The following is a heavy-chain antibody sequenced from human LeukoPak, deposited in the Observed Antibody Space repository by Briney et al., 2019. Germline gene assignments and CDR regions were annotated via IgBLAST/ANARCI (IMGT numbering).Heavy chain of an antibody. Sequence: SETLSLTCTVSGGSISSGGYCWSWIRQHPGKGLEWIGYIYYNGSTYYNPSLKSRVTISVDTSKNQFSLKLSSVTAADTAVYYCARGYKLSSGWPNDAFDIWGQGTMVTVSS. CDR2: IYYNGST. CDR3: ARGYKLSSGWPNDAFDI. CDR1: GGSISSGGYC. J-gene: IGHJ3*02. D-gene: IGHD6-19*01. V-gene: IGHV4-31*03.